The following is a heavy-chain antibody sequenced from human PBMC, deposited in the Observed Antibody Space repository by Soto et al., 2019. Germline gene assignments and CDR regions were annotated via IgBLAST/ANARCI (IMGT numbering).Heavy chain of an antibody. D-gene: IGHD3-3*01. CDR3: ARGSYYGGHYEAWFDP. V-gene: IGHV1-69*02. Sequence: QVQLLQSGGEVKKPGSSVKVSCKTSGGTFRTDTISWVRQAPGQGLEWMGRIIPNLDVTNYAQNFQGRLGITADKSTATACMELSSLRSEDTAMYYCARGSYYGGHYEAWFDPWGQGTLVTVSS. CDR1: GGTFRTDT. CDR2: IIPNLDVT. J-gene: IGHJ5*02.